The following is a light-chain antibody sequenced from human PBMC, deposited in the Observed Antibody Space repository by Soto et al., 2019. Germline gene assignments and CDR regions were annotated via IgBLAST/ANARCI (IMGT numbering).Light chain of an antibody. Sequence: EIMRTHPRATLSVSPGERATLSCRASQSVSSSLAWYQQKPGQAPRLLINGISKRATDIPDRFSGSGSGTEFTLTISSLQPEDFATYYCQQHGQWPITFGQGTRLEIK. CDR2: GIS. J-gene: IGKJ5*01. CDR1: QSVSSS. CDR3: QQHGQWPIT. V-gene: IGKV3D-15*01.